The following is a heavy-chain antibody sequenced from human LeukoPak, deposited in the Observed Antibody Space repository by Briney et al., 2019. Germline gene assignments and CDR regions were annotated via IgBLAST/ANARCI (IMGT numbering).Heavy chain of an antibody. CDR3: ARVSNDYGGNGAFDI. Sequence: KSSETLSLTCTVSGGSINNYYWSWIRQPPGKGLEWIGYIYYSGGTNYNPSLKSRVAVSVDTSKNQFSLKLNAVTAADTGIYYCARVSNDYGGNGAFDIWGQGTMVTVSS. D-gene: IGHD4-23*01. V-gene: IGHV4-59*01. CDR1: GGSINNYY. J-gene: IGHJ3*02. CDR2: IYYSGGT.